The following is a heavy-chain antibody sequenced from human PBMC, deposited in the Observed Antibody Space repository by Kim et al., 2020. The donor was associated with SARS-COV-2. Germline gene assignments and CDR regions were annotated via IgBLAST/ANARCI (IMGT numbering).Heavy chain of an antibody. V-gene: IGHV5-51*01. J-gene: IGHJ4*02. CDR3: ARQGGLTTVVTRPFDY. Sequence: SVQGQVTISADKSISTAYLQWSSLKASDTAMYYCARQGGLTTVVTRPFDYWGQGTLVTVSS. D-gene: IGHD4-17*01.